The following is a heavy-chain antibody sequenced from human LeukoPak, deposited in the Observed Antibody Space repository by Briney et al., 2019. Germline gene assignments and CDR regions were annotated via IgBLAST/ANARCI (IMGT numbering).Heavy chain of an antibody. CDR1: GFTFSSYA. Sequence: GGSLTLSCAASGFTFSSYAMHWVRQPPGKGLEWVSFIRYDGSNKFYADSVKGQFTISRDTSKNTLYLQMNGLRTEDSAMYYCAKAGYCATAGCPDFYYMDVWGRGTTVTVSS. D-gene: IGHD2-8*01. CDR3: AKAGYCATAGCPDFYYMDV. CDR2: IRYDGSNK. V-gene: IGHV3-30*02. J-gene: IGHJ6*03.